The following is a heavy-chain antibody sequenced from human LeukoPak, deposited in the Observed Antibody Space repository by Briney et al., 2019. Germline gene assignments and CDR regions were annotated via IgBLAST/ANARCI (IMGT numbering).Heavy chain of an antibody. D-gene: IGHD2-2*01. J-gene: IGHJ6*02. CDR2: VSYDGSNK. Sequence: GGSLRLSCAASGFMFSTYGMHWVRQAPGKGLEWVAVVSYDGSNKYYADSVKGRFTISRDNSKNTLYLQMNSLRAEDTAVYYCARDLGSLVVVPAAMHYYGMDVWGQGTTVTVSS. CDR1: GFMFSTYG. CDR3: ARDLGSLVVVPAAMHYYGMDV. V-gene: IGHV3-30*03.